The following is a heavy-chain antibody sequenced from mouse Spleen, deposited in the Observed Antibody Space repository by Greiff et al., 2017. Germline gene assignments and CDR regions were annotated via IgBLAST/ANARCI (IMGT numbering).Heavy chain of an antibody. CDR1: GYTFTDYY. D-gene: IGHD2-4*01. J-gene: IGHJ3*01. Sequence: VQLQQSGPVLVKPGASVKMSCKASGYTFTDYYMNWVKQSHGKSLEWIGVINPCNGGTSYNQKFKGKATLTVDKSSSTAYMELNSLTSEDSAVYYCARDDYDGRAWFAYWGQGTLVTVSA. CDR2: INPCNGGT. V-gene: IGHV1-19*01. CDR3: ARDDYDGRAWFAY.